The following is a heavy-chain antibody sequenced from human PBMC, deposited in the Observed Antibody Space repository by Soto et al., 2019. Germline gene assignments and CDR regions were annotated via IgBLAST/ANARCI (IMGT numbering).Heavy chain of an antibody. J-gene: IGHJ4*02. V-gene: IGHV1-3*01. CDR2: INAGNGNT. D-gene: IGHD6-13*01. CDR3: ARVGTSSSWAFDY. Sequence: ASVKVSCKASGYTFTSYAMHWVRQAPGQRLEWMGWINAGNGNTKYSQKFQGRVTITRDTSASSAYMELSSLRSEDTAVYYCARVGTSSSWAFDYWGQGTLVTVSS. CDR1: GYTFTSYA.